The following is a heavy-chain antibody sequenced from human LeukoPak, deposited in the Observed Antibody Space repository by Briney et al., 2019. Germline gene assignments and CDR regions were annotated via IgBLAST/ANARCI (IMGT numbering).Heavy chain of an antibody. D-gene: IGHD3-10*01. Sequence: GGSLRLSCAASGFTVSSNYMSWVRQAPGKGLEWVSAISGSGGSTYYADSVKGRFTISRDNSKNTLYLQTNSLRAEDTAVYYCATTSGSGSYYYGMDVWGKGTTVTVSS. CDR1: GFTVSSNY. CDR2: ISGSGGST. J-gene: IGHJ6*04. V-gene: IGHV3-23*01. CDR3: ATTSGSGSYYYGMDV.